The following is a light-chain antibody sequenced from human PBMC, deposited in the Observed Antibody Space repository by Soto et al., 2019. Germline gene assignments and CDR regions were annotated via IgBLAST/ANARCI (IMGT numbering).Light chain of an antibody. V-gene: IGKV1-5*03. CDR3: QQYNSYST. CDR1: ESVTGW. Sequence: DIQMTQSPSTLSASIGDRVTITCRASESVTGWVAWYQQKPGKAPKLLIYKASSLESGVPSRFSGSGSGTEFTLTISSLQPDDFATYYCQQYNSYSTFGQGTKVEIK. CDR2: KAS. J-gene: IGKJ1*01.